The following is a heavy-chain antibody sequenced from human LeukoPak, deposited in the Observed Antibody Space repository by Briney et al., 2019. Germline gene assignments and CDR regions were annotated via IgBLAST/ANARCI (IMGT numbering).Heavy chain of an antibody. J-gene: IGHJ5*02. CDR1: GYTLTELS. CDR3: ATQYYYDSSGYNRGWFDP. CDR2: FDPEDGET. Sequence: ASVKVSCKVSGYTLTELSMHWVRQAPGKGLEWMGGFDPEDGETIHAQKFQGRVTMTEDTSTDTAYMELSSLRSEDTAVYYCATQYYYDSSGYNRGWFDPWGQGTLVTVSS. V-gene: IGHV1-24*01. D-gene: IGHD3-22*01.